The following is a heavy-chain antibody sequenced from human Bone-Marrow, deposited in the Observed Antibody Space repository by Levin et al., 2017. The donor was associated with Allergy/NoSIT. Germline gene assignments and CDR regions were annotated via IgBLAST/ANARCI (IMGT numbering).Heavy chain of an antibody. CDR2: IVGGGGRT. D-gene: IGHD3-3*01. CDR1: GFIFSNYA. V-gene: IGHV3-23*01. J-gene: IGHJ6*03. CDR3: AKSRGPLRLLVDAEGYCMDV. Sequence: PGGSLRLSCSASGFIFSNYAMTWVRQAPGKGLEWVSVIVGGGGRTYYADSVKGRFTISRDNSKNTLYLQMNSLRAEDTALYYCAKSRGPLRLLVDAEGYCMDVWGKGTTVTVSS.